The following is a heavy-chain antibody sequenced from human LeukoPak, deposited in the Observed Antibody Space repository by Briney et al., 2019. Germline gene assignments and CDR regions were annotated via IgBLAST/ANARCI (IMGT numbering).Heavy chain of an antibody. Sequence: SETLSLTCAVYGGSFSGYYWSWIRQPPGKGLEWIGEINHSGSTNYNPSLKSRVTISVDTSKNRFSLKLSSVTAADTAVYYCAGGTFWFDPWGQGTLVTVSS. J-gene: IGHJ5*02. CDR3: AGGTFWFDP. CDR2: INHSGST. D-gene: IGHD2-15*01. CDR1: GGSFSGYY. V-gene: IGHV4-34*01.